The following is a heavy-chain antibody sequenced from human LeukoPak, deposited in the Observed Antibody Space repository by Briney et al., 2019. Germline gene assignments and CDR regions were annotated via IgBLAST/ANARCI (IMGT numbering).Heavy chain of an antibody. V-gene: IGHV3-23*01. J-gene: IGHJ4*02. CDR3: AKVAAAPGCGF. CDR2: VSGSGDRM. CDR1: GFTYSRYA. Sequence: GGSVSLSCAAWGFTYSRYALKCVRRAPGRGLEGVATVSGSGDRMYHADSVEGRFTISRDNSNNTKYLQMNSLRPEDTALDYCAKVAAAPGCGFWGQGTLVTVSS. D-gene: IGHD6-13*01.